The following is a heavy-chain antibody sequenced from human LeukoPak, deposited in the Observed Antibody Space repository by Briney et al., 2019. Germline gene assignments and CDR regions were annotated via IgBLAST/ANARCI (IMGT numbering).Heavy chain of an antibody. D-gene: IGHD6-13*01. CDR3: ARASAAAGVWYFDL. V-gene: IGHV4-59*01. CDR2: IYYSGST. Sequence: SETLSLTCTVSGGSISSYYWSWLRQPPGKGLEWIGYIYYSGSTNYNPSLKSRVTISVDTSKNQFSLKLSSVTAADTAVYYCARASAAAGVWYFDLWGRGTLVTVSS. J-gene: IGHJ2*01. CDR1: GGSISSYY.